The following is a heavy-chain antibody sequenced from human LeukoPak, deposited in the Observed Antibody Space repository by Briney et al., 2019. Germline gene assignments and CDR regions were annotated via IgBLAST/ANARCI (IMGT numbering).Heavy chain of an antibody. J-gene: IGHJ4*02. V-gene: IGHV3-64D*09. Sequence: GGSLRLSCSASGFTFSYYAMHWVRQAAGKGLEFVSGISSNGGSTYYPDSLKGRFTVSRDNSNNTLYLQMSSLRAEDTAIYYCAKGPTYDSLPYYFDYWGQGTLVTVSS. D-gene: IGHD3-22*01. CDR3: AKGPTYDSLPYYFDY. CDR1: GFTFSYYA. CDR2: ISSNGGST.